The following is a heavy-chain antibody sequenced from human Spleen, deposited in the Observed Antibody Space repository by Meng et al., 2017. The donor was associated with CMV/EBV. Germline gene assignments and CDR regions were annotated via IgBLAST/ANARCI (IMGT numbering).Heavy chain of an antibody. V-gene: IGHV1-18*01. J-gene: IGHJ4*02. CDR3: ARDQGSYCSGTSCYNSLVDY. CDR1: GYTFTSYG. Sequence: ASVKVSCKTSGYTFTSYGVTWVRQAPGQGLEWMGWISAYNGDTNYAQKFQGRVTVTIDKFTSTGYMELRRLRSDDTAVYYCARDQGSYCSGTSCYNSLVDYWGQGTLVTVSS. CDR2: ISAYNGDT. D-gene: IGHD2-2*02.